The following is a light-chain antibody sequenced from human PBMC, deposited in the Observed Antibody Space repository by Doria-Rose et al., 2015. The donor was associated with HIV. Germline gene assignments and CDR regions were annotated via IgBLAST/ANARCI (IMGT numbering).Light chain of an antibody. J-gene: IGKJ2*01. V-gene: IGKV1-39*01. CDR1: QSISSY. CDR2: AAS. Sequence: TQSPSSLSASVGDRVTITCRASQSISSYLNWYQQKLGKALKLLIFAASNLQSGVPSRFSGSGSGTDFTLTINSLLPEDFATYYRQQSSSSPPYTFGQGTKLEIK. CDR3: QQSSSSPPYT.